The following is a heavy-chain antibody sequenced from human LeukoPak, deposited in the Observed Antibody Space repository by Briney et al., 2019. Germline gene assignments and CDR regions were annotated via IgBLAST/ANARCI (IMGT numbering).Heavy chain of an antibody. CDR2: ISYDGSNK. CDR3: AKSAEQWLVLYYFDY. Sequence: GGSLRLSCAASGFTFSSYGMHWVRQAPGKGLEWVVVISYDGSNKYYADSVKGRFTISRDNSKNTLYLQMNSLRAEDTAVYYCAKSAEQWLVLYYFDYWGQGTLVTVSS. J-gene: IGHJ4*02. CDR1: GFTFSSYG. D-gene: IGHD6-19*01. V-gene: IGHV3-30*18.